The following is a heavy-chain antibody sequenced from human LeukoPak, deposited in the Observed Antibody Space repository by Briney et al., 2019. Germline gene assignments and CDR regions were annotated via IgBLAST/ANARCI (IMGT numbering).Heavy chain of an antibody. CDR1: GYTFTNSY. CDR3: ARDPYGSGSYYSHFDY. Sequence: GASVKVSCKASGYTFTNSYIHWVRQAPGQGLEWMGIINPSGGNTSYPQKFQGRVTVTRDTSTSTVYMELSSLRSEDTAVYYCARDPYGSGSYYSHFDYWGQGTLVTVSS. D-gene: IGHD3-10*01. J-gene: IGHJ4*02. V-gene: IGHV1-46*01. CDR2: INPSGGNT.